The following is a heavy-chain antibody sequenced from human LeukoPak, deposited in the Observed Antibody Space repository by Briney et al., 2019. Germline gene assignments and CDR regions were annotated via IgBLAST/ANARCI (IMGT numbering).Heavy chain of an antibody. J-gene: IGHJ4*02. Sequence: APVKVSRKASGYTFTSYAMHWVRQAPGQRLEWMGWINAGNGNTKYSQKFQGRVTITRDTSASTAYMELSSLRSEDTAVYYCARDQVYSSGWYYWGQGTLVTVSS. CDR2: INAGNGNT. CDR3: ARDQVYSSGWYY. CDR1: GYTFTSYA. V-gene: IGHV1-3*01. D-gene: IGHD6-19*01.